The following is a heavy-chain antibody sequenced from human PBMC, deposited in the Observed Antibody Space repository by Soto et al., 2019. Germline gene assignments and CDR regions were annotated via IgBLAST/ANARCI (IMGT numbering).Heavy chain of an antibody. CDR2: IYPGDSDT. CDR3: ARGHSDYDSSGYQSDY. J-gene: IGHJ4*02. D-gene: IGHD3-22*01. V-gene: IGHV5-51*01. CDR1: GYSFTTYW. Sequence: GESLKISCKGSGYSFTTYWIGWARQMPGKGLEWMGIIYPGDSDTRYSPSFQGQVTISADKSISTAYLQWSSLKASDTAMYYCARGHSDYDSSGYQSDYWGQGTLVTVSS.